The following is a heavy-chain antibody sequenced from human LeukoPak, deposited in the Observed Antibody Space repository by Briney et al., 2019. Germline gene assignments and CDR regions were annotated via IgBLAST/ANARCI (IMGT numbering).Heavy chain of an antibody. CDR2: ISGGSGSDT. CDR1: GFTFSSYA. V-gene: IGHV3-23*01. Sequence: GGSLRLSCAASGFTFSSYAMSWVRQAPGKGLERFAAISGGSGSDTYYADAVKGRFTISRDNSKTTLYLEMNTLRAEDTAVYYCAKGSSSGRPYFFDYWGQGTLVTVSS. CDR3: AKGSSSGRPYFFDY. D-gene: IGHD3-10*01. J-gene: IGHJ4*02.